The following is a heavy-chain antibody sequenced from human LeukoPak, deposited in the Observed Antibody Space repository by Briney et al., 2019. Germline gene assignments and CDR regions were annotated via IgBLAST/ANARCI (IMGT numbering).Heavy chain of an antibody. Sequence: SETLSLTCAVSGYSISSGYFWGWIRQSPGKGLEWIGGIYHSGSTYYNPSLKSRVTISVDTSKNQFSLKLSSVTAADTAVYYCTGKYYYDSSGYYYVDYWGRGTLVTVSS. V-gene: IGHV4-38-2*01. CDR3: TGKYYYDSSGYYYVDY. CDR2: IYHSGST. J-gene: IGHJ4*02. CDR1: GYSISSGYF. D-gene: IGHD3-22*01.